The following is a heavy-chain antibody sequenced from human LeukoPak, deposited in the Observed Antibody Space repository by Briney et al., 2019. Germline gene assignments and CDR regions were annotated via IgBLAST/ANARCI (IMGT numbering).Heavy chain of an antibody. Sequence: PGGSLRLSCAASGFTFSDYWIHWVRQAPGKGLVWVSRITNDENNTKYADSVDGRFTISRDNAKNTVYLQINSLRAEDTAVYYCARGGGASTPFDYWGQGTLVTVSS. CDR2: ITNDENNT. J-gene: IGHJ4*02. V-gene: IGHV3-74*01. D-gene: IGHD2-15*01. CDR3: ARGGGASTPFDY. CDR1: GFTFSDYW.